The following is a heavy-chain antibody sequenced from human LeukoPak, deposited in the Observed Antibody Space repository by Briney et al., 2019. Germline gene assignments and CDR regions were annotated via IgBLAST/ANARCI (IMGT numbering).Heavy chain of an antibody. V-gene: IGHV2-5*02. D-gene: IGHD3-22*01. J-gene: IGHJ4*02. CDR2: IYWDDDK. CDR1: GFSLSTSGVG. Sequence: SGPTLVNPTQTLTLTCTFSGFSLSTSGVGVGWIRQPPGKALEWLALIYWDDDKRYSPSLKSRLTITKDTSKNQVVLTMTNMDPADTATYYCAHMHSYYDSSVILDYWGQGTLVTVSS. CDR3: AHMHSYYDSSVILDY.